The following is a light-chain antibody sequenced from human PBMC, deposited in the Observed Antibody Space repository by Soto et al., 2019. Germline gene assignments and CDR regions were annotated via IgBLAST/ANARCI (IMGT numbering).Light chain of an antibody. V-gene: IGKV3-20*01. CDR1: QSVSSSY. Sequence: EIVLTQSPGTLSLSPGERATLSCRASQSVSSSYLDWYQQKPGQAPRLLIYGASSRATGIPDRFSGSGSGTDFTLTISRLEPEDFAVYYCHHYGSSPYTFGQGTKLEIK. CDR2: GAS. CDR3: HHYGSSPYT. J-gene: IGKJ2*01.